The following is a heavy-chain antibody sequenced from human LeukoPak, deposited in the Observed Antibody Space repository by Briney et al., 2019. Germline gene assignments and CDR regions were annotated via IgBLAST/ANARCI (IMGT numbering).Heavy chain of an antibody. CDR2: INPNSGGT. V-gene: IGHV1-2*02. J-gene: IGHJ4*02. Sequence: ASVKVSCKASGYTFTGYYMHWVRQAPGQGLVWMGWINPNSGGTNYAQKFQGRVTMTRDTSISTAYMELSRLRSDDTAVYYCARGPWDSIGPHLDYWGQGTLVTVSS. D-gene: IGHD3-22*01. CDR1: GYTFTGYY. CDR3: ARGPWDSIGPHLDY.